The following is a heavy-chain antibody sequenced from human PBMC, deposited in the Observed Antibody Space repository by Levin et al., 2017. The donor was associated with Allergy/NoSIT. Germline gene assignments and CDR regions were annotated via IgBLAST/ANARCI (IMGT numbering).Heavy chain of an antibody. CDR3: ARGPPYCSSTSCYFFSGENWFDP. CDR1: GGSISSYY. V-gene: IGHV4-4*07. Sequence: SETLSLTCTVSGGSISSYYWSWIRQPAGKGLEWIGRIYTSGSTNYNPSLKSRVTMSVDTSKNQFSLKLSSVTAADTAVYYCARGPPYCSSTSCYFFSGENWFDPWGQGTLVTVSS. J-gene: IGHJ5*02. D-gene: IGHD2-2*01. CDR2: IYTSGST.